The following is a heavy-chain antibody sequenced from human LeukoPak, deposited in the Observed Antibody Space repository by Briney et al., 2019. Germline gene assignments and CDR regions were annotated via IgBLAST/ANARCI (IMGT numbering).Heavy chain of an antibody. V-gene: IGHV1-18*04. CDR2: ISAYNGDT. CDR3: AIGRGYSYGLVY. D-gene: IGHD5-18*01. J-gene: IGHJ4*02. Sequence: GASVKVSCKASGYTFTGYYMHWVRQAPGQGLEWMGWISAYNGDTNYAQKLQGRVTMTTDTSTSTAYMELRSLRSDDTAVYYCAIGRGYSYGLVYWGQGTLVTVSS. CDR1: GYTFTGYY.